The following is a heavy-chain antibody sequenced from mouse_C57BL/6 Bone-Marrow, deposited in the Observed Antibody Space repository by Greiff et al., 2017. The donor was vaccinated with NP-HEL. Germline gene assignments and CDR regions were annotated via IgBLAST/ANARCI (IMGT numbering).Heavy chain of an antibody. CDR3: ARQVRVAY. D-gene: IGHD2-14*01. CDR1: GFTFSSYG. Sequence: EVKLVESGGDLVKPGGSLKLSCAASGFTFSSYGMSWVRQTPDKRLEWVATISSGGSYTYYPDSVKGRFTISRDNAKNTLYLQMSSLKSEDTAMYYCARQVRVAYWGQGTLVTVSA. J-gene: IGHJ3*01. CDR2: ISSGGSYT. V-gene: IGHV5-6*01.